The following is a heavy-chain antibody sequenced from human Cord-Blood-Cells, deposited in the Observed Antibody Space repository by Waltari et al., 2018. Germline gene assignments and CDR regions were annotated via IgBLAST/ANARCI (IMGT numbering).Heavy chain of an antibody. CDR2: FEPEEGET. CDR3: ATRLRVVPAVDY. J-gene: IGHJ4*02. D-gene: IGHD2-2*01. V-gene: IGHV1-24*01. CDR1: GDTLTELS. Sequence: QVQLVQSGAEVKKPGASVKVSCKVSGDTLTELSMHWVRQAPGQGLEWMGGFEPEEGETIYAQKFQGRGTMTEDTSTDTAYMELSSLRSEDTAVYYCATRLRVVPAVDYWGQGTLVTVSS.